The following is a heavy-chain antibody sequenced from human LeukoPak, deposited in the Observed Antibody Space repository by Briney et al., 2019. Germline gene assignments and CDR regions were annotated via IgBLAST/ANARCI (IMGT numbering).Heavy chain of an antibody. CDR3: ASSTASRAFDM. Sequence: GGSLRLSCAACGFTFSSYSMNWVRQAPGKGLEWFSHISSGSSTIYYADSVKGRFTISRDNAKNSLYVQMNSLRAEDTAVYYCASSTASRAFDMWGQGTMVAVSS. D-gene: IGHD3-3*02. CDR1: GFTFSSYS. J-gene: IGHJ3*02. CDR2: ISSGSSTI. V-gene: IGHV3-48*01.